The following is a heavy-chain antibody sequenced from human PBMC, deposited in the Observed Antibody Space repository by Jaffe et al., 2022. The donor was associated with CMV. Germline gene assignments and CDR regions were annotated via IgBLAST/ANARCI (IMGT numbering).Heavy chain of an antibody. J-gene: IGHJ2*01. D-gene: IGHD2-2*01. V-gene: IGHV1-8*01. Sequence: QVQLVQSGAEVKKPGASVKVSCKASGYTFTSYDINWVRQATGQGLEWMGWMNPNSGNTGYAQKFQGRVTMTRNTSISTAYMELSSLRSEDTAVYYCARGKLQYCSSTSCGGQGVYWYFDLWGRGTLVTVSS. CDR3: ARGKLQYCSSTSCGGQGVYWYFDL. CDR2: MNPNSGNT. CDR1: GYTFTSYD.